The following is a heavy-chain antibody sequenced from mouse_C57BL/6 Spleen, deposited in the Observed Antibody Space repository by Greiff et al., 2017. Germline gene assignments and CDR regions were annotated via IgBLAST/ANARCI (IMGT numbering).Heavy chain of an antibody. J-gene: IGHJ3*01. CDR1: GYTFTSYW. CDR2: IDPSDSET. D-gene: IGHD6-1*01. Sequence: QVQLQQPGAELVRPGSSVKLSCKASGYTFTSYWMHWVKQRPIQGLEWIGNIDPSDSETPYNQKFTDKAKLTVDKSSSPAYMQRSSLTSEYSAVYYCTRLPLWYWFAYWGQGTLVTVSA. CDR3: TRLPLWYWFAY. V-gene: IGHV1-52*01.